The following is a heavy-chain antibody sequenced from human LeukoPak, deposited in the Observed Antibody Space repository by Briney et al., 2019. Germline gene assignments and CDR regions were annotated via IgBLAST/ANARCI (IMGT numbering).Heavy chain of an antibody. CDR1: GGSIRISSYC. Sequence: PSQTLSPTCSVAGGSIRISSYCCAWIREPPWEGLPRFGRMYFRGFTSYKPSLKSRLTISVDTSKNQFSLKLSSVTAADTAVYYCATPYDYGDNLVIYWGQGTLVTVSS. V-gene: IGHV4-39*01. CDR3: ATPYDYGDNLVIY. D-gene: IGHD4/OR15-4a*01. J-gene: IGHJ4*02. CDR2: MYFRGFT.